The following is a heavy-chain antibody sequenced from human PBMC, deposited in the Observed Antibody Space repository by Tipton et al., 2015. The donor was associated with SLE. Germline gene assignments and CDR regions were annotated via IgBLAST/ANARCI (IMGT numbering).Heavy chain of an antibody. CDR1: GGPISSGEHY. CDR3: ATEGPHGYGAPSY. D-gene: IGHD4/OR15-4a*01. V-gene: IGHV4-30-4*01. J-gene: IGHJ4*02. CDR2: IFYSGST. Sequence: TLSLTCTVSGGPISSGEHYWSWIRQPPGKGLEWIGYIFYSGSTYYNPSLKSRVTISVDTSKNQFSLNLTSVTAADTAVYYCATEGPHGYGAPSYWGQGTLVTVSS.